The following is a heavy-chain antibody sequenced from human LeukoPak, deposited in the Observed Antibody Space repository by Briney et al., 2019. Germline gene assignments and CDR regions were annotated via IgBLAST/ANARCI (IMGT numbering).Heavy chain of an antibody. CDR2: IYHSVST. J-gene: IGHJ6*04. V-gene: IGHV4-31*03. Sequence: TSQTLSLTCTVSGGSISRGGYYWSWIRQHTGTGLEWIGYIYHSVSTYYNPSLKSRVTISVDTSKNQFSLKLSSVTAADTAVYYCARVVVVAATDYGMDVWGKGTTVTVSS. D-gene: IGHD2-15*01. CDR1: GGSISRGGYY. CDR3: ARVVVVAATDYGMDV.